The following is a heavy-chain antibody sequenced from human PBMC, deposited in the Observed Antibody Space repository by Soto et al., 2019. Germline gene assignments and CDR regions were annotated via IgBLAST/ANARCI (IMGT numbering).Heavy chain of an antibody. J-gene: IGHJ6*02. Sequence: QVQLQESGPGLVKPSETLSLSCTVSGGSISSSYWTCFGQSPGKRMEWIGYVHHSWGSSYNPSLQSRVAISLDTSKSQFSLKVTSVTATDTAVYYCARQGFGPLHGLVDVWGQGTTVTVSS. D-gene: IGHD3-10*01. V-gene: IGHV4-59*08. CDR1: GGSISSSY. CDR3: ARQGFGPLHGLVDV. CDR2: VHHSWGS.